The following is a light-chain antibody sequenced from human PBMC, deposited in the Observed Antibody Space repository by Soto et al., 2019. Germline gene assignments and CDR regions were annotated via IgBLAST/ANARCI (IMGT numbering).Light chain of an antibody. Sequence: DIVLTQSPGTLSLSPGERATLSCRASQSVSSSYLAWYQQKPGQAPRLLIYGASRRATGIPDRFSGSGSGTDFTLTISRLEPEDFAVYYCQQYGSSHTFGGGTKVEIK. CDR1: QSVSSSY. CDR3: QQYGSSHT. CDR2: GAS. V-gene: IGKV3-20*01. J-gene: IGKJ4*01.